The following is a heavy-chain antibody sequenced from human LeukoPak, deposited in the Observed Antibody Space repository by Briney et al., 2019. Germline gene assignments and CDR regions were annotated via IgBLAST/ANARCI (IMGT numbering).Heavy chain of an antibody. CDR1: GGSISSGGYY. V-gene: IGHV4-31*03. CDR3: ARDLDDGFFDY. CDR2: IYYSGST. D-gene: IGHD1-1*01. J-gene: IGHJ4*02. Sequence: SETLSLTCTVSGGSISSGGYYWSWIRQHPGKGLEWIGYIYYSGSTYYNPSLKSRVTISVDTSKNQFSLMLSSVTAADTAVYYCARDLDDGFFDYWGQGTLVTVSS.